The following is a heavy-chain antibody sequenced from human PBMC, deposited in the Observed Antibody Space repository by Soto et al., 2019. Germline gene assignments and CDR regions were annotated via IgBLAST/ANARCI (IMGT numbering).Heavy chain of an antibody. Sequence: GASVKVSCKVSGYTLTELSMHWVRQAPGKGLEWMGGFDPEDGETIYAQKFQGRVTMTEGTSTDTAYMELSSLRSEDTAVYYCATVTGYSSGWYMYYFDYWGQGTLVTVSS. CDR2: FDPEDGET. J-gene: IGHJ4*02. CDR3: ATVTGYSSGWYMYYFDY. V-gene: IGHV1-24*01. D-gene: IGHD6-19*01. CDR1: GYTLTELS.